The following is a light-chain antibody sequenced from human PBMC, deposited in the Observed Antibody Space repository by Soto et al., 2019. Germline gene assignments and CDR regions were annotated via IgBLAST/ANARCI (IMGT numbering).Light chain of an antibody. CDR3: QHYPTSPPFT. Sequence: EIVLTQSPGTLSLSPGERATLSCRASQSVSSSYLGWYQQKPGHAPSLLIYGASSRATGIPDRFSGSGSGTDFTLTISRLEPEDFAVYYCQHYPTSPPFTFGPGTKVDIK. CDR1: QSVSSSY. CDR2: GAS. J-gene: IGKJ3*01. V-gene: IGKV3-20*01.